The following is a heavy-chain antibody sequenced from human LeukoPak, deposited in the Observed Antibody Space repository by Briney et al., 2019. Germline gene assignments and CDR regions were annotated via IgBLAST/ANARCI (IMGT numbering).Heavy chain of an antibody. Sequence: SETLSLTCTVSGGSISSGSYYWSWIRQPAGKGLEWIGRIYTSGSTNYNPSLKSRVTISVDTSKNQFSLKLSSVTAADTAVYYCAVDYYGSGSYYGVFDYWGQGTLVTVSS. CDR3: AVDYYGSGSYYGVFDY. CDR1: GGSISSGSYY. CDR2: IYTSGST. D-gene: IGHD3-10*01. J-gene: IGHJ4*02. V-gene: IGHV4-61*02.